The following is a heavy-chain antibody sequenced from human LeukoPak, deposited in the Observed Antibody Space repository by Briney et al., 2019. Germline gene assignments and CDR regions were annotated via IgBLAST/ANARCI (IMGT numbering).Heavy chain of an antibody. CDR3: ARGRDGSSYYFDY. V-gene: IGHV1-69*05. D-gene: IGHD1-26*01. CDR2: IIPIFGTA. Sequence: SVKVSCKASGGTFSSYAISWVRQAPGQGLEWMGRIIPIFGTANYAQKFQGRVTITTDESTSTAYMELSSLRSEDTAVYYCARGRDGSSYYFDYWGQGTLVTVSS. J-gene: IGHJ4*02. CDR1: GGTFSSYA.